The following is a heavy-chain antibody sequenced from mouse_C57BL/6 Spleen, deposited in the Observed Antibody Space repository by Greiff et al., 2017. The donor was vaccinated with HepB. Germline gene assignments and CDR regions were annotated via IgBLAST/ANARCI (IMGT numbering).Heavy chain of an antibody. CDR2: ISSGSSTI. D-gene: IGHD2-4*01. CDR1: GFTFSDYG. V-gene: IGHV5-17*01. CDR3: ARPGDYADGYYFDY. J-gene: IGHJ2*01. Sequence: EVQLVESGGGLVKPGGSLKLSCAASGFTFSDYGMHWVRQAPEKGLEWVAYISSGSSTIYYADTVKGRFTISRDNAKNTLFLQMTSLRSEDTAMYYCARPGDYADGYYFDYWGQGTTLTVSS.